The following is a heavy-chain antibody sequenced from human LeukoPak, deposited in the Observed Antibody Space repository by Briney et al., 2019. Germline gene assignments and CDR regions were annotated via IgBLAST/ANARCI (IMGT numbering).Heavy chain of an antibody. CDR2: VGLTGGSI. Sequence: GGSLRLSCTASGFTFTNYAMSRVRQSPGKGLEWISSVGLTGGSIYYADSIEGRFTISRDNANNSVFLHMNSLRAEDTGVYYCAREYGGNSLDKWGQGVLVTVSS. CDR1: GFTFTNYA. D-gene: IGHD4-23*01. J-gene: IGHJ4*02. V-gene: IGHV3-21*01. CDR3: AREYGGNSLDK.